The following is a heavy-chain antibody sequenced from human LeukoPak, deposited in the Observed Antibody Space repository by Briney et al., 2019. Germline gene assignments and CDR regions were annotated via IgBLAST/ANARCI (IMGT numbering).Heavy chain of an antibody. V-gene: IGHV4-4*07. J-gene: IGHJ3*02. CDR3: ARVKVYDSSGYYPLTDAFDI. CDR2: IYTSGST. Sequence: SETLSLTCTVSGGSLSIYYWSWIRHPAGKGLEGIGRIYTSGSTNYNPSLKSRVTMSVDTSKNQFSLKLSSVTAAYTAVYYCARVKVYDSSGYYPLTDAFDIWGQGTMVTVSS. CDR1: GGSLSIYY. D-gene: IGHD3-22*01.